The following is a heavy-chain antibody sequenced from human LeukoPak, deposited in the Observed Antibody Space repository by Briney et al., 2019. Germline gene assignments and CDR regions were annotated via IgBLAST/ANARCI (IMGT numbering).Heavy chain of an antibody. Sequence: PGGSLRLSCAASGFTFRTYSMNWVRQAPGKGLEWVSSISSSSSYIYYADSVKGRFTISRDNAKNSLYLQMNSLRAEDTAVYYCASPPGYYDTSGYIVYWGQGTLVTVSS. CDR2: ISSSSSYI. CDR1: GFTFRTYS. V-gene: IGHV3-21*06. J-gene: IGHJ4*02. CDR3: ASPPGYYDTSGYIVY. D-gene: IGHD3-22*01.